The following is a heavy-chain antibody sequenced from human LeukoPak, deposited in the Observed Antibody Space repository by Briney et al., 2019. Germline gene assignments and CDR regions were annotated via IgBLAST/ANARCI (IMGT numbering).Heavy chain of an antibody. V-gene: IGHV4-59*12. J-gene: IGHJ4*02. CDR1: GGSISSYY. CDR3: AREDYYDSSGYLFDY. CDR2: IYYSGST. D-gene: IGHD3-22*01. Sequence: SETLSLTCTVSGGSISSYYWSWIRQPPGKGLEWIGYIYYSGSTNYNPSLKSRVTISVDTSKNQFSLKLSSVTAEDTAVYYCAREDYYDSSGYLFDYWGQGTLVTVSS.